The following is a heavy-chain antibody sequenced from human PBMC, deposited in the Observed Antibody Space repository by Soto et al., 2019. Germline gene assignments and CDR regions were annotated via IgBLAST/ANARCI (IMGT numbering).Heavy chain of an antibody. Sequence: QITLKESGPTLVKPTQTLTLTCTVSGFSVSTSGVDVGWIRQPPGKALEWLALIYWDDDKRYSPSLKSRLTITKDTAKNQVVLTMTNMDPLDTATYYCAHRRPYSNSPEYIFDYWGQGTLVTVSS. CDR1: GFSVSTSGVD. CDR2: IYWDDDK. V-gene: IGHV2-5*02. CDR3: AHRRPYSNSPEYIFDY. D-gene: IGHD6-6*01. J-gene: IGHJ4*02.